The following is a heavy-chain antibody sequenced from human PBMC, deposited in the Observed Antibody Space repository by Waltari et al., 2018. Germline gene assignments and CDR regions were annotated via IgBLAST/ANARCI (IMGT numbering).Heavy chain of an antibody. J-gene: IGHJ5*02. Sequence: QVQLVQSGAEVKKPGASVKVSCKASGYTFTSYAMHWVRQAPGQRLEWMGWIKAGNDNTKNSEKFQGRVTITRETSASTAYMELSSLRSEDTAVYYCARDEHFTIFGVEIQDGWFDPWGQGTLVTVSS. D-gene: IGHD3-3*01. CDR2: IKAGNDNT. V-gene: IGHV1-3*01. CDR3: ARDEHFTIFGVEIQDGWFDP. CDR1: GYTFTSYA.